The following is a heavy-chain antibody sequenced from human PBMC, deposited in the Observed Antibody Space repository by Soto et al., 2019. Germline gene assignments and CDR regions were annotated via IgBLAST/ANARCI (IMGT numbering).Heavy chain of an antibody. CDR1: GFSVGGNY. Sequence: GGSLRLSCAASGFSVGGNYMSWVRQAPGKGLECVSLTYSGGNPYYADSVKGRFTLSRDNSKNTLYLQMNSLRVEDTAVYFCARGPNSGTWGQGTLVTVSS. V-gene: IGHV3-53*01. CDR3: ARGPNSGT. CDR2: TYSGGNP. D-gene: IGHD2-21*01. J-gene: IGHJ5*02.